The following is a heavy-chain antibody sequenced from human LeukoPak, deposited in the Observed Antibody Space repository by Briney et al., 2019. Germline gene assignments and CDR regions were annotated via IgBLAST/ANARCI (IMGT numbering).Heavy chain of an antibody. CDR3: ARDARGTGSNVWGSYRLDWFDP. V-gene: IGHV4-31*03. CDR2: IYYSGST. J-gene: IGHJ5*02. D-gene: IGHD3-16*01. Sequence: SQTLSLTCTVSGGSISSGGYYWSWIRQHPGKGLEWIGYIYYSGSTYYNPSLKSRVTISVDTSKNQFSLKLSSVTAADTAVYYRARDARGTGSNVWGSYRLDWFDPWGQGTLVTVSS. CDR1: GGSISSGGYY.